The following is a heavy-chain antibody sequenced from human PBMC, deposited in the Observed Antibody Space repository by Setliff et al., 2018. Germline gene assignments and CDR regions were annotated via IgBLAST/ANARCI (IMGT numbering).Heavy chain of an antibody. Sequence: PSETLSLTCAVSGGSIGSSTYYWGWVRQPPGKGLEWVGTISYRGHTYYNPSLKSRVTISQDASKNQFTLKLTSVTAADTAIYFCARDHTWSLPNDNSGYPGWFDPWGRGTLVTVSS. J-gene: IGHJ5*02. CDR1: GGSIGSSTYY. CDR3: ARDHTWSLPNDNSGYPGWFDP. V-gene: IGHV4-39*06. CDR2: ISYRGHT. D-gene: IGHD3-22*01.